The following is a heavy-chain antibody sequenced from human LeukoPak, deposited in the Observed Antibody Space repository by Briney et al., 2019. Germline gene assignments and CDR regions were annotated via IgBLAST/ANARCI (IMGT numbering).Heavy chain of an antibody. V-gene: IGHV1-2*02. Sequence: ASVKVSCKASGYTFTSYYMHWVRQAPGQGLEWMGWINPNSGGTNYAQKFQGRVTMTRDTSISTAYMELSRLRSDDTAVYYCARQGFWSGYYRYGFDYWGQGTLVTVSS. CDR2: INPNSGGT. CDR3: ARQGFWSGYYRYGFDY. CDR1: GYTFTSYY. D-gene: IGHD3-3*01. J-gene: IGHJ4*02.